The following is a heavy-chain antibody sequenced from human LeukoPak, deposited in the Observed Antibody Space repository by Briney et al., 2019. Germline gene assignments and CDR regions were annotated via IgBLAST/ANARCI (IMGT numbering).Heavy chain of an antibody. V-gene: IGHV4-34*01. Sequence: SETLSLTCAVYGGSFSGYYWSWIRQPPGKGLEWIGEINHSGSTNYNPSLKSRVTISVDTSKNQFSLKLSSVTAADTAVYYCARAGHQLLYYFDYWGHGTLVTVSS. CDR2: INHSGST. CDR1: GGSFSGYY. J-gene: IGHJ4*01. D-gene: IGHD2-2*01. CDR3: ARAGHQLLYYFDY.